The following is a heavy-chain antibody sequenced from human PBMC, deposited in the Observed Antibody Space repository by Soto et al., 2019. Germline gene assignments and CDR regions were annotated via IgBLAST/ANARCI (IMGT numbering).Heavy chain of an antibody. CDR1: GFTFSSYA. D-gene: IGHD3-10*01. J-gene: IGHJ4*02. CDR3: GKDVRAWFGELADY. Sequence: EVQLLESGGGLVQPGGSLRLSCAASGFTFSSYAMSWARQAPGKGLGWVSAINSGGSAYYADSVRGRFTISRDNSKNTLFLQMYSLRVEDTAMYYCGKDVRAWFGELADYWGQGTLVTVSS. CDR2: INSGGSA. V-gene: IGHV3-23*01.